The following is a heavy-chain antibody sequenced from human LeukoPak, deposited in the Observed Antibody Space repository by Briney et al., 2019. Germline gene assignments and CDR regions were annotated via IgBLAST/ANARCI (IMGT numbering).Heavy chain of an antibody. D-gene: IGHD4-17*01. CDR3: AKDVTVTTPLYFDS. J-gene: IGHJ4*02. V-gene: IGHV3-23*01. CDR2: ISGSGGST. Sequence: PGGTLRLSCAASGITFSSYGMSWVRQAPGNGLEWVSAISGSGGSTYYADSVKGRFTISRDKSKNTVYLQMNSLRAEDTAVYYCAKDVTVTTPLYFDSWGQGTLVTVSS. CDR1: GITFSSYG.